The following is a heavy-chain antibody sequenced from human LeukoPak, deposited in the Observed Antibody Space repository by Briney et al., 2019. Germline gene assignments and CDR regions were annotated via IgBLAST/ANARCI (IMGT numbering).Heavy chain of an antibody. J-gene: IGHJ4*02. Sequence: PGRSLRLSCAASGFTFSSYGMHWVRQAPGKGLEWVAVISYDGSNKYYADSVKGRLTISRDNSKNTLYLQMNSLRAEDTAVYYCAKDLGYCSGGRCYLFDYWGQGTLVTVSS. CDR1: GFTFSSYG. V-gene: IGHV3-30*18. CDR3: AKDLGYCSGGRCYLFDY. CDR2: ISYDGSNK. D-gene: IGHD2-15*01.